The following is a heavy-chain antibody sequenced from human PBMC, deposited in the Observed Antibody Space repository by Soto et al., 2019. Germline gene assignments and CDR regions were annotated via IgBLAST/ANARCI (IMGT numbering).Heavy chain of an antibody. V-gene: IGHV3-9*01. Sequence: EVQLVESGGGLVQPGRSLRLSCAASGFTFDDYAMHWVRQAPGKGLEWVSGISWNSGSIGYADSVKGRFTISRDNAKNSLYLQMNSLRAEDTALYYCAKDGSGFLRGYFDLWGRGTLVTVSS. D-gene: IGHD6-25*01. CDR1: GFTFDDYA. J-gene: IGHJ2*01. CDR3: AKDGSGFLRGYFDL. CDR2: ISWNSGSI.